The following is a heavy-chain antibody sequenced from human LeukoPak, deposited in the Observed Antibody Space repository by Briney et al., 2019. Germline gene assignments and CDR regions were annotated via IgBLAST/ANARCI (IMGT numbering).Heavy chain of an antibody. V-gene: IGHV1-18*01. Sequence: ASVKVSCKASGYTFTSYGISWVRQAPGQGLEWMGWISAYNGNTNYAQKLQGRVTMTTDTSTSTAYMELRSLRSDDTAVYYCARDRCSSTSCYVNDAFDIWGQGSMVTVSS. CDR3: ARDRCSSTSCYVNDAFDI. CDR1: GYTFTSYG. CDR2: ISAYNGNT. J-gene: IGHJ3*02. D-gene: IGHD2-2*01.